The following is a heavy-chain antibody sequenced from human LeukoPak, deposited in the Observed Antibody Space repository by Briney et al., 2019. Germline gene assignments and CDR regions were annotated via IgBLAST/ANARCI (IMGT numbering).Heavy chain of an antibody. J-gene: IGHJ4*02. D-gene: IGHD2-15*01. CDR2: ITGSSNFI. Sequence: GGSLRLSCAVSGFPLSDAWMNWVRQAPGKGLEWVSSITGSSNFIYYADSVKGRFTISRDNAKNPLFLQMNSLRAEDTAMYYCARSEDYCSGGSCYAHWGQGILVTVSS. V-gene: IGHV3-21*06. CDR1: GFPLSDAW. CDR3: ARSEDYCSGGSCYAH.